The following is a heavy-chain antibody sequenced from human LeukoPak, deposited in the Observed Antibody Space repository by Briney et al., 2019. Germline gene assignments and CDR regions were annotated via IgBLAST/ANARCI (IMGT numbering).Heavy chain of an antibody. D-gene: IGHD5-12*01. V-gene: IGHV1-2*02. Sequence: GASVKVSCKASGYTFTGYYMHWVRQAPGQGLEWMGWINPNSGGTNYAQKFQGRVTMTRDTSISTAYMELSRLRSDDTAVYYCASGAYIVATISTDFDYWGQGTLVTVSS. J-gene: IGHJ4*02. CDR1: GYTFTGYY. CDR2: INPNSGGT. CDR3: ASGAYIVATISTDFDY.